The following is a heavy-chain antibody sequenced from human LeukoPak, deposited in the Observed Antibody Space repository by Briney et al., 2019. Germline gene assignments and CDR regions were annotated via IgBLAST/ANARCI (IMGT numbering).Heavy chain of an antibody. D-gene: IGHD3-10*01. J-gene: IGHJ4*02. CDR1: GGSISSYY. V-gene: IGHV4-59*01. CDR2: IYYSGST. Sequence: SETLSLTCTVSGGSISSYYWSWIRQPPGKGLEWIGYIYYSGSTNYNPSLKSRVTISVDTSKNQFSLKLSSVIAADTAVYYCARGYYGSGSYLGFDYWGQGTLVTVSS. CDR3: ARGYYGSGSYLGFDY.